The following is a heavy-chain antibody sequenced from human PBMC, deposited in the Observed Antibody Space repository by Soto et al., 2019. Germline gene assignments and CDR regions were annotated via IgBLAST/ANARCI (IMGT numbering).Heavy chain of an antibody. CDR2: INHSGST. D-gene: IGHD6-6*01. J-gene: IGHJ4*02. Sequence: SETLSLTCAVYGGSFSGYYWSWIRQPPGKGLEWIGEINHSGSTNYNPSLKSRVTISVDTSKNQFSLKLSSVTAADTAVYYCARAAPPSRLHYWGQGTLVTVS. V-gene: IGHV4-34*01. CDR3: ARAAPPSRLHY. CDR1: GGSFSGYY.